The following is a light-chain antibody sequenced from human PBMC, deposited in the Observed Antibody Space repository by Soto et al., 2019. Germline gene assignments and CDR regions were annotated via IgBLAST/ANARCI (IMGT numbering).Light chain of an antibody. V-gene: IGKV1-5*03. CDR2: KAS. CDR1: QNITTW. CDR3: QHYNSPWR. J-gene: IGKJ1*01. Sequence: DIHMTQSPSTLSASAGDTVTITCRASQNITTWLAWYLQKPGKAPKLLIYKASTLETGAPSRFSGSGSGTEFTLTIRSLQPDEFATYYCQHYNSPWRFGQGTKVDIK.